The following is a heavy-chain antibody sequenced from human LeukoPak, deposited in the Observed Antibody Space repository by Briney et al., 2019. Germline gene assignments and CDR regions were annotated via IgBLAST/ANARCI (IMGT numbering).Heavy chain of an antibody. D-gene: IGHD5-18*01. Sequence: SETLSLTCAVYGGSFSGYYWSWIRQPPGKGLEWIGEINHSGSTNYNPSLKSRVTISVDTSKNQFSLKLSSVTAADTAVYYCARGRYSYGYWGQGTLVNVSS. CDR2: INHSGST. J-gene: IGHJ4*02. CDR3: ARGRYSYGY. CDR1: GGSFSGYY. V-gene: IGHV4-34*01.